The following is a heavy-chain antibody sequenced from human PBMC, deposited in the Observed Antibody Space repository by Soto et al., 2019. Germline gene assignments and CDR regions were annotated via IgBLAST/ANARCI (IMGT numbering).Heavy chain of an antibody. CDR3: ARGRSYYDSSGYYYLRPYWFDP. D-gene: IGHD3-22*01. J-gene: IGHJ5*02. Sequence: SVKVSCKASGGTFSSYTISWVRQAPGQGLEWMGRIIPILGIANYAQKFQGRVTITADKSTSTAYMELSSLRSEDTAVYYCARGRSYYDSSGYYYLRPYWFDPWGQGTLVTVSS. V-gene: IGHV1-69*02. CDR1: GGTFSSYT. CDR2: IIPILGIA.